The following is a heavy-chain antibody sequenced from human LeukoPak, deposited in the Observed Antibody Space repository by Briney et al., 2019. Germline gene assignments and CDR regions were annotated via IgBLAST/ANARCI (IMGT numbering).Heavy chain of an antibody. CDR3: ARTRGLTRYDY. CDR1: GGSFSGYY. CDR2: INHSGST. J-gene: IGHJ4*02. D-gene: IGHD1-14*01. V-gene: IGHV4-34*01. Sequence: SETLSLTCAVYGGSFSGYYWSWIRQPPGKGLEWIGEINHSGSTNYNPSLKSRVTISVDTSKNQLSLKLSSVTAADTAVYYCARTRGLTRYDYWGQGTLVTVSS.